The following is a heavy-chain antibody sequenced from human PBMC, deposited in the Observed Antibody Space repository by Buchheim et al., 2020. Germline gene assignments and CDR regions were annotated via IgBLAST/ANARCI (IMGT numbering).Heavy chain of an antibody. CDR3: AREEDYYDSSGQPL. CDR1: GFTVSSNY. CDR2: IYSGGST. D-gene: IGHD3-22*01. V-gene: IGHV3-66*01. J-gene: IGHJ4*02. Sequence: EVQLVESGGGLVQPGGSLRLSCAASGFTVSSNYMSWVRQAPGKGLEWVSVIYSGGSTYYADSVKGRFTISRDNSKNTLYLHMNSLRAEDTAVYYCAREEDYYDSSGQPLWGQGTL.